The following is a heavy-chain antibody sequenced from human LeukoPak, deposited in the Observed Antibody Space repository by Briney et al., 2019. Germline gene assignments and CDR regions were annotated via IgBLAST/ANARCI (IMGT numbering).Heavy chain of an antibody. Sequence: GGSLRLSCAAPGFTFSSYGMHWVRQAPGKGLEWVAFIRYDGSNKYYADSVKGRFTISRDNSKNTLYLQMNSLRAEDTAVYYCAKGVVVVVAATPPDYWGQGTLVTVSS. J-gene: IGHJ4*02. V-gene: IGHV3-30*02. D-gene: IGHD2-15*01. CDR2: IRYDGSNK. CDR1: GFTFSSYG. CDR3: AKGVVVVVAATPPDY.